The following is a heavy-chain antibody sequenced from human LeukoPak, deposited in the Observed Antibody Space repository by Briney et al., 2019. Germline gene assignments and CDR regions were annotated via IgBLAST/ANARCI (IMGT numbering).Heavy chain of an antibody. CDR3: ARDGYSYGRRPLDY. Sequence: SETLSLTCAVYGGSFSGYYWSWIRQPPGKGLEWIGEINHSGSTNYNPSLKSRVTISVDTSKNRFSLKLSSVTAADTAVYYCARDGYSYGRRPLDYWGQGTLVTVSS. V-gene: IGHV4-34*01. D-gene: IGHD5-18*01. J-gene: IGHJ4*02. CDR2: INHSGST. CDR1: GGSFSGYY.